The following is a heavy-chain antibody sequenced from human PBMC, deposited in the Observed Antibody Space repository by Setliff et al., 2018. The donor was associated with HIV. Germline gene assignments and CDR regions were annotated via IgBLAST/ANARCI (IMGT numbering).Heavy chain of an antibody. Sequence: SETLSLTCSVSGGSISSSTYYWGWIRQPPGKGLEWIGDIFYTGSTYYNPSLKSRVAISVDTSENQFSLKMNSATAADTALYYCVRDAEGVAAGAIYFCMDVWGKGTTVTVSS. CDR1: GGSISSSTYY. D-gene: IGHD2-8*01. V-gene: IGHV4-39*07. CDR2: IFYTGST. J-gene: IGHJ6*03. CDR3: VRDAEGVAAGAIYFCMDV.